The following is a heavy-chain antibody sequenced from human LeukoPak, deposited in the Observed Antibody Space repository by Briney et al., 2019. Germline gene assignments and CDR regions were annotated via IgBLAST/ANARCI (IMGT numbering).Heavy chain of an antibody. CDR1: GFTFSSYA. V-gene: IGHV3-23*01. CDR3: AKDSGSITGTTFSY. D-gene: IGHD1-7*01. J-gene: IGHJ4*02. Sequence: PGGSLRLSCAASGFTFSSYAMSWVRQAPGKGLEWVPAISGSGGSTYYADSVKGRFTISRDNSKNTLYLQMNSLRAEDTAVYYCAKDSGSITGTTFSYWGQGTLVTVSS. CDR2: ISGSGGST.